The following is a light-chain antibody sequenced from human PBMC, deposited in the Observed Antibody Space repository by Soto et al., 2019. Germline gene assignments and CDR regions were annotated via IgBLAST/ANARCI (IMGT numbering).Light chain of an antibody. Sequence: DIVMTQSPLSLPVTPGEPASISCRSSQSLLHFNGYNYLDWYVQKPGQSPQLLIYLASTRASGVPDRFSGSGSGTTFTLKISRVEAEDVGVYYCMQARQTPWAFGQGTRVEIK. CDR2: LAS. CDR1: QSLLHFNGYNY. J-gene: IGKJ1*01. CDR3: MQARQTPWA. V-gene: IGKV2-28*01.